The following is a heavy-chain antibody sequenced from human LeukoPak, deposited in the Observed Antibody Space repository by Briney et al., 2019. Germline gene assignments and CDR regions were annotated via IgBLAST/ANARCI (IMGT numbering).Heavy chain of an antibody. CDR2: ISGSGGST. J-gene: IGHJ3*02. Sequence: QPGGSLRLSCAASGFTSSSYAMSWVRQAPGKGLEWVSAISGSGGSTYYADSVKGRFTISRDNSKNTLYLQMNSLRAEDTAVYYCAHTPLTGATLNDAFDIWGQGTMVTVSS. CDR1: GFTSSSYA. CDR3: AHTPLTGATLNDAFDI. V-gene: IGHV3-23*01. D-gene: IGHD7-27*01.